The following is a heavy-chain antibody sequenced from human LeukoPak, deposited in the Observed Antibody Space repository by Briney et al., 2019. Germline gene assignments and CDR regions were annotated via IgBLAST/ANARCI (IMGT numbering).Heavy chain of an antibody. CDR2: INHSGST. CDR1: GGSFSDYY. V-gene: IGHV4-34*01. Sequence: SETLSLTCAVYGGSFSDYYWSWIRQPPGKGLEWIGEINHSGSTNYNPSLKSRVTTSVDTSKNHFSLKLRPVTAADTAVYYCARRVRGVNDAFDIWGQGTMVTVSS. D-gene: IGHD3-10*01. CDR3: ARRVRGVNDAFDI. J-gene: IGHJ3*02.